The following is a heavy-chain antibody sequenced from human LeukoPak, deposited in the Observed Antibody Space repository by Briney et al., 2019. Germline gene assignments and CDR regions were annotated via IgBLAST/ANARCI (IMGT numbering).Heavy chain of an antibody. J-gene: IGHJ4*02. CDR2: IYTSGST. V-gene: IGHV4-61*02. CDR3: ARDRGEYSYAYDY. CDR1: GGSISSGSYY. Sequence: SETLSLTCTVSGGSISSGSYYWSWIRQPAGKGLEWIGRIYTSGSTNYNPSLKSRVTISVDTSKNQFSLKLSSVTAADTAVYYCARDRGEYSYAYDYWGQGTLVTVSS. D-gene: IGHD5-18*01.